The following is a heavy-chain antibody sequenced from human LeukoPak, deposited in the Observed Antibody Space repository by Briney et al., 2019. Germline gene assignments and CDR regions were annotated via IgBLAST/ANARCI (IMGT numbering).Heavy chain of an antibody. Sequence: GASVKVSCKAFGGTFSSYAISWVRQAPGQGLEWMGGIIPIFGTANYAQKFQGRVTITTDESTSTAYMELSSLRSEDTAVYYCARFDSSGWPYFDYWGQGTLVTVSS. D-gene: IGHD6-19*01. J-gene: IGHJ4*02. CDR1: GGTFSSYA. CDR3: ARFDSSGWPYFDY. CDR2: IIPIFGTA. V-gene: IGHV1-69*05.